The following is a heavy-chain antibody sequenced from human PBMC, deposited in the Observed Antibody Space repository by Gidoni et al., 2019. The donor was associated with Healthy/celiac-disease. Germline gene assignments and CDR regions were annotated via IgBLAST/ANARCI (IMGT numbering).Heavy chain of an antibody. CDR2: IIPIFGTA. V-gene: IGHV1-69*06. CDR1: GGTFSSYA. Sequence: QVQLVQSGAEVKKPGSSVKVSCKASGGTFSSYAIRWVRQAPGQGLEWMGGIIPIFGTANYAQKFQGRVTITADKSTSTAYMELSSLRSEDTAVYYCARGYDISGTIDYYYYYGMDVWGQGTTVTVSS. J-gene: IGHJ6*02. CDR3: ARGYDISGTIDYYYYYGMDV. D-gene: IGHD3-9*01.